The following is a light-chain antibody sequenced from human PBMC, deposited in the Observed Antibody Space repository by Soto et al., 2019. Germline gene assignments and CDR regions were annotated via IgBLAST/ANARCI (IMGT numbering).Light chain of an antibody. V-gene: IGLV2-8*01. Sequence: QSAPTQPPSASGSPGQSVTISCTGTSSDVGDYNYVSWYQQHPGKAPKLIIYEVSKRPSGVPDRFSGSKSGNTASLTVSGLQDEDDADYYCSYDSPTGVRLFGGGTKLTVL. CDR1: SSDVGDYNY. CDR3: SYDSPTGVRL. CDR2: EVS. J-gene: IGLJ2*01.